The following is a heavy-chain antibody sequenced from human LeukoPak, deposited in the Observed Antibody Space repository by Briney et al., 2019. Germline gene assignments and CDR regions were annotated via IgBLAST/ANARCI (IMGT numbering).Heavy chain of an antibody. J-gene: IGHJ4*02. Sequence: PPGGSLRLSCSASGFTSTSYSMNWIRQAPGKGPEWVSYIRSDHRYISYADSVKGRFTISKDDAKNSLYLQMNSLRAEDTAVYYCASTSGGYAAAIDYWGQGTLVTVSS. CDR3: ASTSGGYAAAIDY. V-gene: IGHV3-48*01. CDR1: GFTSTSYS. D-gene: IGHD5-12*01. CDR2: IRSDHRYI.